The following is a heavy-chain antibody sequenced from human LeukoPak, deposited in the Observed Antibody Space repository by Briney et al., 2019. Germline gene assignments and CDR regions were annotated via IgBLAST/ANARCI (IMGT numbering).Heavy chain of an antibody. CDR2: IKQDGSER. V-gene: IGHV3-7*01. CDR1: GFTLSSYW. J-gene: IGHJ4*02. D-gene: IGHD2-21*02. CDR3: ARRYCGGDCHSPYFDY. Sequence: GGSLRLSCAASGFTLSSYWMSWVRQAPGKGLEWVANIKQDGSERYYVDSVKGRFTISRDNAKNSLYLQMNSPRAEDTAVYYCARRYCGGDCHSPYFDYWGQGTLVTVSS.